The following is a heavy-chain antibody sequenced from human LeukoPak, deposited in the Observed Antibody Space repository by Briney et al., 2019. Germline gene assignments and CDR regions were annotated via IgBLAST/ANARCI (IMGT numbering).Heavy chain of an antibody. CDR2: IYPGDSDT. J-gene: IGHJ4*02. CDR1: GYSFTSYW. Sequence: LGESLKISCKGSGYSFTSYWIGWVRQMPGKGLEWMGIIYPGDSDTRYSPSFQGQVTISADKSISTAYLQWSSQKASDTAMYYCARNIAVAGTRHFDYWGQGTLVTVSS. D-gene: IGHD6-19*01. CDR3: ARNIAVAGTRHFDY. V-gene: IGHV5-51*01.